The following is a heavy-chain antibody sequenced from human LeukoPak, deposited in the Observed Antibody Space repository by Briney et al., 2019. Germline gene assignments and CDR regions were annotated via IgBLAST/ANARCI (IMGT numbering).Heavy chain of an antibody. CDR2: IRYDGSNK. D-gene: IGHD5-12*01. Sequence: GGSLRLSCAASGFTFSSYGMHWVRQAPGKGLEWVAFIRYDGSNKYYADSVKGRFTISRDNSKNTLYLQMKSLRAEDTAVYYCAKCLVATTDQNYYYYYYIDVWGKGTTVTVSS. J-gene: IGHJ6*03. CDR3: AKCLVATTDQNYYYYYYIDV. V-gene: IGHV3-30*02. CDR1: GFTFSSYG.